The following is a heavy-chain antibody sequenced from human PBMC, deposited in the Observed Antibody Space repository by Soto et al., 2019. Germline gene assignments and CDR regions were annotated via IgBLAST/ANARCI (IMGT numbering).Heavy chain of an antibody. V-gene: IGHV3-33*01. J-gene: IGHJ4*02. Sequence: QVQLVESGGGVVQPGRSLRLSCVASGFTFSNYGMHWVRQAPGKGLEWVAVIWYDGSKIYYADSVKGRFTISRDNSKNNLYLQRNSLRFEDTAGYFCARGWERESGTFDSWGQGTLGTVSS. D-gene: IGHD1-26*01. CDR3: ARGWERESGTFDS. CDR1: GFTFSNYG. CDR2: IWYDGSKI.